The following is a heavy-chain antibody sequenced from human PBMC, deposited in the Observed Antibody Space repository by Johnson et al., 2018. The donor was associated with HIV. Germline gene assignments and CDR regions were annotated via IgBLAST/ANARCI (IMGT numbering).Heavy chain of an antibody. V-gene: IGHV3-13*01. D-gene: IGHD6-13*01. CDR1: GFTFSSYD. CDR2: IGTAGDT. CDR3: ARGQRSSWYLDNAFDI. Sequence: EVQLVESGGGLVQPGGSLRLSCAASGFTFSSYDMHWVRQATGKGLEWVSAIGTAGDTYYPGSVKGRFTLSRENAKNSLYLQMNSLRAGETAVYYCARGQRSSWYLDNAFDIWGQGTMVTVSS. J-gene: IGHJ3*02.